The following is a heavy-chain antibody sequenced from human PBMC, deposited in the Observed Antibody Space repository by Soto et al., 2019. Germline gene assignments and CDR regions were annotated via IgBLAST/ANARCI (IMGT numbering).Heavy chain of an antibody. CDR1: GYTFTSYY. CDR2: INPSGGSA. CDR3: ARTSAMGAADY. D-gene: IGHD1-26*01. V-gene: IGHV1-46*01. Sequence: QVQLVQSGAEVKKPGASVKVSCKASGYTFTSYYMHWVRQAPGQGLEWLGIINPSGGSATYAQKFQGRVTMTRDTSTSTVYMELSSLRSEDTAVYYCARTSAMGAADYWGQGTLVTVSS. J-gene: IGHJ4*02.